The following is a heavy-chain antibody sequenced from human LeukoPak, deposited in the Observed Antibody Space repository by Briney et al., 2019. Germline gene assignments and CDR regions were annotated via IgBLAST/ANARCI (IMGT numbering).Heavy chain of an antibody. Sequence: SETLSLTCTVSGCSISSGGYYWSWIRQHPEKSLEWIGYIYYSGSTYYNPSLKSRVTISVDTSKNQFSLKLSSVTAADTAVYYCARELVYYGDFDYWGQGTLVTVSS. D-gene: IGHD2-8*01. V-gene: IGHV4-31*03. CDR1: GCSISSGGYY. CDR3: ARELVYYGDFDY. J-gene: IGHJ4*02. CDR2: IYYSGST.